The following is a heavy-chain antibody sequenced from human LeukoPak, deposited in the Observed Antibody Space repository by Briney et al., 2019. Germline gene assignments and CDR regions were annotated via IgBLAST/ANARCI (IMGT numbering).Heavy chain of an antibody. V-gene: IGHV3-9*01. J-gene: IGHJ4*02. CDR2: ISWDSGSR. Sequence: PGGSLRLSCAASGSTFYDYAMHWVRQGPGKGLEGVSGISWDSGSRGYADSVKGRFTISRDNARNSLDLEMNSLRSEDTALYYCTRIGAPLGFDLWGQRILVTASS. CDR1: GSTFYDYA. CDR3: TRIGAPLGFDL. D-gene: IGHD6-6*01.